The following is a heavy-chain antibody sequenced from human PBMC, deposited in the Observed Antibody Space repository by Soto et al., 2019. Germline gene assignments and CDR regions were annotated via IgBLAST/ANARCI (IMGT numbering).Heavy chain of an antibody. Sequence: GASVKVSCKASGYTFTSYGISWVRQAPGQGLEWMGWISAYNGNTNYAQKLQGRVTMTTDTSTSTAYMELRSLRSDDTAVYYCARDEIQDIVVVPAARIHAFDIWGQGTMVTVS. CDR2: ISAYNGNT. CDR3: ARDEIQDIVVVPAARIHAFDI. V-gene: IGHV1-18*01. J-gene: IGHJ3*02. CDR1: GYTFTSYG. D-gene: IGHD2-2*01.